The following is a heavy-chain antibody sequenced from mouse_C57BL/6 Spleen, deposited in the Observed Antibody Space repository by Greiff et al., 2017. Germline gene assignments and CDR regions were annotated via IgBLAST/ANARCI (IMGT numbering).Heavy chain of an antibody. CDR2: IDPEDGET. CDR1: GFNIKDYY. J-gene: IGHJ3*01. Sequence: VQLQQSGAELVKPGASVKLSCTASGFNIKDYYMHWVKQRTEQGLEWIGRIDPEDGETKYAPKFQGKATITADTSSNTAYLQLSSLTSEDTAVDYCAEFSYYCGTRGFAYWGQGTLVTVSA. D-gene: IGHD1-1*01. CDR3: AEFSYYCGTRGFAY. V-gene: IGHV14-2*01.